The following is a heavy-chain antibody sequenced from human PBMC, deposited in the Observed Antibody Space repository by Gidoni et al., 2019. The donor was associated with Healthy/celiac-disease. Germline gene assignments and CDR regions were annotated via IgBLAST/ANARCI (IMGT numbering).Heavy chain of an antibody. CDR1: GGSISSGGYY. J-gene: IGHJ4*02. V-gene: IGHV4-31*03. CDR3: ARAPRPSGYDFWSGYYRTYYFDY. CDR2: IYYSGST. Sequence: QVQLQESGPGLVKPSQTLSLTCTVSGGSISSGGYYWSWIRQHPGKGLEWIGYIYYSGSTYYNPSLKSRVTISVDTSKNQFSLKLSSVTAADTAVYYCARAPRPSGYDFWSGYYRTYYFDYWGQGTLVTVSS. D-gene: IGHD3-3*01.